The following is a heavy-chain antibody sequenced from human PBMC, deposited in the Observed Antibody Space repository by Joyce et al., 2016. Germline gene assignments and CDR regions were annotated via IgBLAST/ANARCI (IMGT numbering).Heavy chain of an antibody. CDR3: ARGDLLD. J-gene: IGHJ4*02. CDR1: GYPFTYYY. V-gene: IGHV1-2*06. Sequence: QVHVVQSGAEVKKPGASVKVSCRASGYPFTYYYIHWVRKAPGQGLEGMGRINPKSGDTNYAQNFQGRVTMTRDTSINTAYMELSSLRSDDTAVDYCARGDLLDWGQGTLVTVSS. D-gene: IGHD2-8*02. CDR2: INPKSGDT.